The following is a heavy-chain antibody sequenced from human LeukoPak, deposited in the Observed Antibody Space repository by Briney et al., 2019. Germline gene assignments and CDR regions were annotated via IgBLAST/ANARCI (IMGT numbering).Heavy chain of an antibody. V-gene: IGHV3-74*01. Sequence: GGSLRLSCAASGFTFSSYWMHWVRQAPGKGLVCVSRITSDGSSTSYADSVRGRFTISRDNAKNAVYLQMNSLRAEDTAVYYCARDLTGAVFDFWGQGTLVTVSS. CDR3: ARDLTGAVFDF. J-gene: IGHJ4*02. D-gene: IGHD1-26*01. CDR1: GFTFSSYW. CDR2: ITSDGSST.